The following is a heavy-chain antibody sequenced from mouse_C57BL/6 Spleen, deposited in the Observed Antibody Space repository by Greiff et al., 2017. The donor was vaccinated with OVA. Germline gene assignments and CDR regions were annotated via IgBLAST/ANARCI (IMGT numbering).Heavy chain of an antibody. CDR2: ISYDGSN. D-gene: IGHD2-3*01. CDR3: ARDRGYDGPFDV. Sequence: ESGPGLVKPSQSLSLTCSVTGYSITSGYYWNWIRQFPGNKLEWMGYISYDGSNNYNPSLKNRISITRDTSKNQFFLKLNSVTTEDTATYYCARDRGYDGPFDVWGTGTTVTVSS. CDR1: GYSITSGYY. V-gene: IGHV3-6*01. J-gene: IGHJ1*03.